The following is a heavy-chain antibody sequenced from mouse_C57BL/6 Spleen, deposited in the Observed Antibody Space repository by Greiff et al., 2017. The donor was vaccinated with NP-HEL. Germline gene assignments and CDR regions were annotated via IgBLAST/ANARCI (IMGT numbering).Heavy chain of an antibody. D-gene: IGHD2-3*01. Sequence: QVQLKESGPELVKPGASVKISCKASGYAFSSSWMNWVKQRPGKGLEWIGRIYPGDGDTNYNGKFKGKATLTADKSSSTAYMQLSSLTSEDSAVYFCARSFDDGYFDVWGTGTTVTVSS. CDR2: IYPGDGDT. V-gene: IGHV1-82*01. CDR1: GYAFSSSW. J-gene: IGHJ1*03. CDR3: ARSFDDGYFDV.